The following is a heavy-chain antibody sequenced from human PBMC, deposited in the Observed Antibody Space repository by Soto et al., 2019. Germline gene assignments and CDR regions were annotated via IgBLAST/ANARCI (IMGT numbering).Heavy chain of an antibody. Sequence: EVQLVESGGALVQPGGSLRLSCVVSGFNFSDYSMNWVRQAPGKGPEWISYISNSSRTIYYSDSVKGRVIVSRDNAKNSLYLQMNSLRDEDTAEYYCTRDRGPHIFGQDAFDLWGQGTMVTVSS. CDR3: TRDRGPHIFGQDAFDL. CDR1: GFNFSDYS. CDR2: ISNSSRTI. D-gene: IGHD2-21*01. V-gene: IGHV3-48*02. J-gene: IGHJ3*01.